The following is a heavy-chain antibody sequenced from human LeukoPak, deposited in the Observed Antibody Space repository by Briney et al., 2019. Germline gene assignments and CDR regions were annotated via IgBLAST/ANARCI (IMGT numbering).Heavy chain of an antibody. CDR1: GGAISSYC. V-gene: IGHV4-59*01. D-gene: IGHD6-19*01. CDR3: ARETVAEDAFDI. CDR2: IYYSGST. Sequence: KPSETLSLTCTVSGGAISSYCWSWIRQPPGKGLEWIGCIYYSGSTNHNPSLNSRVTISIDMSKTQFSLKLSSVTAADTAVYYCARETVAEDAFDIWGQGTMVTVSS. J-gene: IGHJ3*02.